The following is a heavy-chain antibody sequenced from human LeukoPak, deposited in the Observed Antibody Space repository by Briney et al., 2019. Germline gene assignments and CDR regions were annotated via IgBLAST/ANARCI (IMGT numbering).Heavy chain of an antibody. CDR3: AKATSSMDFDS. J-gene: IGHJ4*02. V-gene: IGHV3-23*01. CDR2: VSAAGDTT. Sequence: GGSLRLSCAASGLTFGSYGMSWVRQAPGKGLQWVSSVSAAGDTTFYTDSVKGRFSISRDNSKNTLYLQMNSLRPEGTAVYYCAKATSSMDFDSWGQGTLVTVSS. CDR1: GLTFGSYG. D-gene: IGHD2-2*01.